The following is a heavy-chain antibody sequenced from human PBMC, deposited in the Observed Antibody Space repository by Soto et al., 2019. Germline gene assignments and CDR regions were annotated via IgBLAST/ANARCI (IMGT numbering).Heavy chain of an antibody. V-gene: IGHV4-39*01. D-gene: IGHD2-2*01. CDR3: ARAGYCSSSSCHLPRYYYYYYMDV. Sequence: SETLSLTCTVSGGSISSSSYYWGWIRQPPGKGLEWIGSIYYSGSTYYNPSLKSRVTISVDTSKNQFSLKLSSVTAADTAVYYCARAGYCSSSSCHLPRYYYYYYMDVWGKGTTVTVSS. J-gene: IGHJ6*03. CDR2: IYYSGST. CDR1: GGSISSSSYY.